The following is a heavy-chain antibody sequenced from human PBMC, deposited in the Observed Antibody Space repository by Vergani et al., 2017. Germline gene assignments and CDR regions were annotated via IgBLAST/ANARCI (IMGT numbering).Heavy chain of an antibody. CDR1: GGSISSYY. CDR2: IYTSGIT. J-gene: IGHJ3*02. V-gene: IGHV4-4*07. CDR3: ARDEGGCSSTSCYISAFDI. Sequence: QVQLQESGPGLVKPSETLSLTCTVSGGSISSYYWSWIRQPAGKGLEWIGRIYTSGITNYNPSLKSRVTMSVDTSKNQFSLKLSSVTAADTAVYYCARDEGGCSSTSCYISAFDIWGQGTMVTVSS. D-gene: IGHD2-2*02.